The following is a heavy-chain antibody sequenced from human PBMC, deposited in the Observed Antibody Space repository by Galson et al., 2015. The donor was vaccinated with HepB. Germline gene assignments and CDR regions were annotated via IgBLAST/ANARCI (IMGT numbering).Heavy chain of an antibody. Sequence: SLRLSCAASGFTFSTYWMTWVRQAPGKGLEWVASIKQDGSEKYYVDSEKGRFTISRDNAKNSLYLQMNSLRAEDTAVYYCARDRPYYDPWSGYVDYWGQGSLVTVSS. CDR3: ARDRPYYDPWSGYVDY. J-gene: IGHJ4*02. CDR1: GFTFSTYW. CDR2: IKQDGSEK. V-gene: IGHV3-7*01. D-gene: IGHD3-3*01.